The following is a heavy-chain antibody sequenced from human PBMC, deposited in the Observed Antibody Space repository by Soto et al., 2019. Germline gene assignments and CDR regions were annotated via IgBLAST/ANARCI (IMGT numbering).Heavy chain of an antibody. D-gene: IGHD2-2*01. Sequence: GGSLRFSCAASGFSFSDYAMNWVRQAPGKGLEWVSVVGGSGRSTHYPDSVKGRFTVSRDNSKNTVYLQMNSLRAEDTATYFCAKGGSSTSSPLDYWGRGTLVTVSS. V-gene: IGHV3-23*01. CDR1: GFSFSDYA. CDR2: VGGSGRST. CDR3: AKGGSSTSSPLDY. J-gene: IGHJ4*02.